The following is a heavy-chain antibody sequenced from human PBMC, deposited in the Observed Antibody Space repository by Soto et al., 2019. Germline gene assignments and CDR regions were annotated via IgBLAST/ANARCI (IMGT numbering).Heavy chain of an antibody. CDR1: GFTFSSYG. CDR2: IWYDGSNK. Sequence: QVQLVESGGGVVQPGRSLRLSCAASGFTFSSYGMHWVRQAPGKGLEWVAVIWYDGSNKYYADSVKGRFTISRDNSKNRLYRQMTSPRGEDTAVYYCGRGMMGGDGCGGYYWGQGTLVTVSS. CDR3: GRGMMGGDGCGGYY. D-gene: IGHD3-16*01. J-gene: IGHJ4*02. V-gene: IGHV3-33*01.